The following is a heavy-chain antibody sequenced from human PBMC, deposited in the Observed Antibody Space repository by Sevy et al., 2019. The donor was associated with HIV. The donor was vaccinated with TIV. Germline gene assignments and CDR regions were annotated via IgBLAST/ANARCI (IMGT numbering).Heavy chain of an antibody. D-gene: IGHD1-26*01. V-gene: IGHV3-30*03. Sequence: GGSLRLSCVGSGFTFRNFGVHWLRQAPGKGLEWLSVVSYDGSSKYYVDSVKGRFIVSRVNSKNTLYLQMNSLRTEDTAVDYCARGGSEDYYSYRVDVWGQGTTVTVSS. CDR3: ARGGSEDYYSYRVDV. CDR1: GFTFRNFG. CDR2: VSYDGSSK. J-gene: IGHJ6*02.